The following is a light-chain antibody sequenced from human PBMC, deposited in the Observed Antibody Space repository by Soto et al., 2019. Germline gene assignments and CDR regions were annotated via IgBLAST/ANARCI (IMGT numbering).Light chain of an antibody. CDR1: QSVSSSY. J-gene: IGKJ2*01. V-gene: IGKV3-20*01. Sequence: EIVLTQSPGTLSLSPGERATLSCRASQSVSSSYLAWYQQKPGQAPRLLIYGASSSATGIPDRFSGSGSGTDFTLTISRLESEDFAVYYCQQYGRSPPYTFGQGTKLEIK. CDR2: GAS. CDR3: QQYGRSPPYT.